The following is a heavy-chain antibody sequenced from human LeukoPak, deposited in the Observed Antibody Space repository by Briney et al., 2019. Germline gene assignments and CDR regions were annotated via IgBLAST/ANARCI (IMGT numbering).Heavy chain of an antibody. V-gene: IGHV4-31*03. D-gene: IGHD1-26*01. CDR1: GGSISSGGYY. J-gene: IGHJ5*02. CDR2: IYYSGSP. Sequence: SQTLSLTCTVSGGSISSGGYYWSWIRQHPGEGLEWIGYIYYSGSPYYNPSLKSRVTISVDTSKNQFSLKLSSVTAADTAVYYCARTTTVDNWFDPWGQGTLVTVSS. CDR3: ARTTTVDNWFDP.